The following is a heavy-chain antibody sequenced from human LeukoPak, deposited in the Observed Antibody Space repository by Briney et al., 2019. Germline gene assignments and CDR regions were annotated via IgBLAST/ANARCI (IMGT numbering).Heavy chain of an antibody. CDR2: ISYDGSNK. Sequence: SGGSLRLSCAASGFTFSIYAMHWVRQAPGKGLEWVAVISYDGSNKYYADSVKGRFTISRDNSKNTLYLQMNSLRAEDTAVYYCARPRSYYYYYGMDVWGQGTTVTVSS. J-gene: IGHJ6*02. CDR1: GFTFSIYA. CDR3: ARPRSYYYYYGMDV. V-gene: IGHV3-30-3*01.